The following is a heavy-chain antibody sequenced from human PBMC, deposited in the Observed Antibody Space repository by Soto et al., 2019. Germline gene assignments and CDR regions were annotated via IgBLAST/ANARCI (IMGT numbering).Heavy chain of an antibody. V-gene: IGHV4-39*01. CDR3: ATNYAYYYHYRMDV. Sequence: SETLSLTCTVSGGSISSSSYYWGWIRQPPGKGLEWIGSIYYSGSTYYNPSLKSRVTISVDTSKNQFSLKLSSVTAADTAVYYCATNYAYYYHYRMDVWGQGTTVTVSS. D-gene: IGHD4-4*01. J-gene: IGHJ6*02. CDR1: GGSISSSSYY. CDR2: IYYSGST.